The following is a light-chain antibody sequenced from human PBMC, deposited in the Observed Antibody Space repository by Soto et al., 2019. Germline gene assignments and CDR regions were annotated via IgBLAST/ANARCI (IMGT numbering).Light chain of an antibody. J-gene: IGLJ3*02. CDR3: TSYVGSNIWV. CDR2: EVS. Sequence: QSALTQPPSASGSPGQSVTISCTGTSSDVGAYKYVSWYQQYPGKAPKLMIYEVSKRPSGVPDHFSGSKSGNTASLTVSGLQAEDEADYYCTSYVGSNIWVFGGGTKLTVL. CDR1: SSDVGAYKY. V-gene: IGLV2-8*01.